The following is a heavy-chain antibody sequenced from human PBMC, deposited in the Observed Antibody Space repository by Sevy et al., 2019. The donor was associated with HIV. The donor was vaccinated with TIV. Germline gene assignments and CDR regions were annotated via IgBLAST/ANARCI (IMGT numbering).Heavy chain of an antibody. Sequence: ASVKVSCKASGYTFTGYYMHWVRQAPGQGLEWMGWINPNSGGTNYAQKFQGRVTMTRDTSISTAYMELGRLRSDDTAVYYCARGLTIYGSGSVDYWGQGTLVTVSS. CDR1: GYTFTGYY. CDR2: INPNSGGT. D-gene: IGHD3-10*01. CDR3: ARGLTIYGSGSVDY. J-gene: IGHJ4*02. V-gene: IGHV1-2*02.